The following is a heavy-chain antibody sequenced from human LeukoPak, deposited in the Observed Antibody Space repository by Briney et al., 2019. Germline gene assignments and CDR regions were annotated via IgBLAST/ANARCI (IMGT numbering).Heavy chain of an antibody. V-gene: IGHV1-69*06. Sequence: ASVKVSCKASGGTFSSYAISWVRQAPGQGLEWMGGIIPIFGTANYAQKFQGRVTITADKSTSTAYMELSSLRSEDTAVYYCARTLGYPASDAAFDIWGQGTMVTVSS. CDR1: GGTFSSYA. J-gene: IGHJ3*02. D-gene: IGHD5-18*01. CDR3: ARTLGYPASDAAFDI. CDR2: IIPIFGTA.